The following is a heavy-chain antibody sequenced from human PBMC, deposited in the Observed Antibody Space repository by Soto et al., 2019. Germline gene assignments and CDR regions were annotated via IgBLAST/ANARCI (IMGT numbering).Heavy chain of an antibody. CDR3: ARNPSGSSFDY. D-gene: IGHD1-26*01. CDR1: GYTFLSYG. V-gene: IGHV1-18*01. CDR2: ISAYSGNT. Sequence: ASVKVSCKASGYTFLSYGISWVRQAPGQGLEWVGWISAYSGNTDYAQRLQDRVTLTTDTPTSTAYMELRNLRSDDTAVYYCARNPSGSSFDYWGQGTLVTVSS. J-gene: IGHJ4*02.